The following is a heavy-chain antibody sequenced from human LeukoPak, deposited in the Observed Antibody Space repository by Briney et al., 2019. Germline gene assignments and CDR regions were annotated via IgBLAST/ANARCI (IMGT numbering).Heavy chain of an antibody. J-gene: IGHJ4*02. CDR3: ATPLDYYDSSGYHQGGD. Sequence: GGSLRLSCAASGFAFSSYWMTWVRQAPGKGLEWVANIKEDGSKKNYVDSVKGRFTISRDNAKNSLYLQMNSLRAEDTAVYYCATPLDYYDSSGYHQGGDWGQGTLVTVSS. CDR1: GFAFSSYW. D-gene: IGHD3-22*01. V-gene: IGHV3-7*03. CDR2: IKEDGSKK.